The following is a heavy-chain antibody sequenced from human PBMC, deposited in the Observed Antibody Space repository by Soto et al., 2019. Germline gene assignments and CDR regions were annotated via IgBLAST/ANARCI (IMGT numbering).Heavy chain of an antibody. Sequence: ASVKVSCKASGYTFTSYYMHWVRQAPGQGLEWMGIINPSGGSTSYAQKFQGRVTMTRDTSTSTVYMELSSLRSEDTAVYYCARAEPIKLGYCSSTSCSGSDYWGQGTLVTVSS. V-gene: IGHV1-46*01. CDR1: GYTFTSYY. CDR3: ARAEPIKLGYCSSTSCSGSDY. D-gene: IGHD2-2*01. CDR2: INPSGGST. J-gene: IGHJ4*02.